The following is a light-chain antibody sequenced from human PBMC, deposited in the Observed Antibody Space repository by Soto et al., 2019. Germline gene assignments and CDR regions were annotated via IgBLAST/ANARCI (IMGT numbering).Light chain of an antibody. CDR2: AAS. Sequence: DIQRTQSTSCRSASVGERVTITFRASQGISNYLAWYQQKPGKVPKLLIYAASTLQSGVPSRFSGSGSGTDFTLTISSLQPDDFATYYCQQYDSFSVTFGQGTIVDI. J-gene: IGKJ1*01. CDR3: QQYDSFSVT. CDR1: QGISNY. V-gene: IGKV1-27*01.